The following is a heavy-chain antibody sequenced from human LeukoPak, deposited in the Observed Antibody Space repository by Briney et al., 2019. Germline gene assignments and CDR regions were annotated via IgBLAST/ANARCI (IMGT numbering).Heavy chain of an antibody. Sequence: GGSLRLSCAASGFTFTNYAMSWVRQAPGKGLEWVSTISPSGGNTHYADSVKGRFTISRDSSKNTLCLQMNSLRAEDTAVYYCAKGMYYYDSSGYFLFDYWGQGTLVTVSS. CDR3: AKGMYYYDSSGYFLFDY. J-gene: IGHJ4*02. D-gene: IGHD3-22*01. CDR2: ISPSGGNT. CDR1: GFTFTNYA. V-gene: IGHV3-23*01.